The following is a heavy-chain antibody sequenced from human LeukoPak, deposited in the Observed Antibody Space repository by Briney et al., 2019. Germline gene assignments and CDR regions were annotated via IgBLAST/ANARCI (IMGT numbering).Heavy chain of an antibody. D-gene: IGHD3-3*01. CDR2: INPNSGGT. Sequence: ASVKVSCKASGYTFTGYYMHWVRQAPGQGLEWMGWINPNSGGTNYAQKFQGRVTMTRDTSISTAYMELRSLRSDDTAVYYCARAVVTIFGVPYYMDVWGKGTTVTVSS. CDR1: GYTFTGYY. CDR3: ARAVVTIFGVPYYMDV. V-gene: IGHV1-2*02. J-gene: IGHJ6*03.